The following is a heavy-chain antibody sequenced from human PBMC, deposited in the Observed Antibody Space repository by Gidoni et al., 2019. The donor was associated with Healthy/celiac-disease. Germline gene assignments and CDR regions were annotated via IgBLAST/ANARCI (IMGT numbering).Heavy chain of an antibody. D-gene: IGHD3-22*01. J-gene: IGHJ4*02. V-gene: IGHV3-30*18. CDR2: ISYDGSNK. Sequence: QVQLVESGGGVVQPGRSGRLSCAASGVTVSSDGMHWVRQAPGKGLEWVAVISYDGSNKYYADPVKGRFTISRYNSKNTLYLQMNSLRAEDTAVYYCAKEIDDSSGYYLDYWGQGTLVTVSS. CDR3: AKEIDDSSGYYLDY. CDR1: GVTVSSDG.